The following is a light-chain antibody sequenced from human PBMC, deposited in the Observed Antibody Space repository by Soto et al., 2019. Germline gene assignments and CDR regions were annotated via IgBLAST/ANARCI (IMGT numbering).Light chain of an antibody. Sequence: EIVLTQSPGTLSLSPGERATLSCRASQSVTHNHLAWYQQKRGQAPRLLIYIASARATGLPGRFSGSGSGTDFTLTISRLEPEDFAVYYCQQYSSSPLTFGGGTKVEIK. CDR3: QQYSSSPLT. V-gene: IGKV3-20*01. J-gene: IGKJ4*01. CDR1: QSVTHNH. CDR2: IAS.